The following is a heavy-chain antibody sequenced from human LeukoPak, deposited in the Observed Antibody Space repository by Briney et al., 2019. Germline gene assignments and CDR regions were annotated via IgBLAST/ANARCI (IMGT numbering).Heavy chain of an antibody. CDR2: IFHSGST. Sequence: PSETLSLTCAVSGGSISGSNWWSWVRQPPGKGLEWIGEIFHSGSTNYSPSLKSRVTISIDKSKNQFSLKLTSVTVADTAVYYCASRLRHLLGYWGQGNLDTVSS. J-gene: IGHJ4*02. CDR3: ASRLRHLLGY. V-gene: IGHV4-4*02. D-gene: IGHD3-16*01. CDR1: GGSISGSNW.